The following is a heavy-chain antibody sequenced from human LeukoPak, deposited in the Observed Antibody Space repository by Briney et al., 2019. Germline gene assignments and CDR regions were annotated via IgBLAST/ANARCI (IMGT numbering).Heavy chain of an antibody. J-gene: IGHJ3*02. Sequence: GGSLRLSCAASGFTFSSYAMSWVRQAPGKGLEWVSSISSSSSYIYYADSVKGRFTISRDNAKNSLYLQMNSLRAEDTAVYYCAGSPVYYYDSSGYPPGAFDIWGQGTMVTVSS. CDR1: GFTFSSYA. V-gene: IGHV3-21*01. D-gene: IGHD3-22*01. CDR2: ISSSSSYI. CDR3: AGSPVYYYDSSGYPPGAFDI.